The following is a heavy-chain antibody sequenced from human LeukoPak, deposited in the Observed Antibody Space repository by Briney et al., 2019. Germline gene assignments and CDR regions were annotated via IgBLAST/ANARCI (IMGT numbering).Heavy chain of an antibody. CDR1: GFTFSSYD. CDR3: AKDRHAPGRYCSSTTCFPFDS. D-gene: IGHD2-2*01. J-gene: IGHJ5*01. CDR2: ISGSGGST. Sequence: QPGRSLRLSCAASGFTFSSYDMSWVRQAPGKGLEWVSAISGSGGSTYYADSVKGRFTISRDNSKSTLYLQMNSLRAEDTAVYYCAKDRHAPGRYCSSTTCFPFDSWGQGTLVTVSS. V-gene: IGHV3-23*01.